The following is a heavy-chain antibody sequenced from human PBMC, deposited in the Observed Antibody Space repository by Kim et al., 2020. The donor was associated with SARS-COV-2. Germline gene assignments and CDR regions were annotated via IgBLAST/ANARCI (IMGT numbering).Heavy chain of an antibody. D-gene: IGHD3-3*01. Sequence: GGSLRLSCAASGFTFSSYWMHWVRQAPGKGLVWVSRINSDGSSTSYAASVKGRFTIARDNAKNTLYLQMNSLGAEDTAVYYCARCPGFLEWFCGYFDLWGRGTLVTVSS. CDR3: ARCPGFLEWFCGYFDL. CDR1: GFTFSSYW. V-gene: IGHV3-74*01. CDR2: INSDGSST. J-gene: IGHJ2*01.